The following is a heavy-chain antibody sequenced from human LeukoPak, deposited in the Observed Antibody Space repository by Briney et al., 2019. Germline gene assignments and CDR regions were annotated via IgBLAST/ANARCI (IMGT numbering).Heavy chain of an antibody. Sequence: SETLSLTCAVYGGSFSGYYWSWIRQPPGKGLEWIGEINHSGSTNYNPSLKSRVTVSVDTSKNQFSLKLSSVTAADTAVYYCVRGGYSYGYGLGLLDYWGQGSLVTVSS. CDR3: VRGGYSYGYGLGLLDY. J-gene: IGHJ4*02. D-gene: IGHD5-18*01. CDR2: INHSGST. CDR1: GGSFSGYY. V-gene: IGHV4-34*01.